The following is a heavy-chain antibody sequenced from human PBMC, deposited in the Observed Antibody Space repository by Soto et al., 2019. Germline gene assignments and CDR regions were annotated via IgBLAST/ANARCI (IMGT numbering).Heavy chain of an antibody. CDR3: ARVGGGTSFGMDV. D-gene: IGHD1-1*01. J-gene: IGHJ6*02. CDR1: GFTFSSYS. Sequence: EVQLVESGGGLVKPGGSLRLSCAASGFTFSSYSMNWVRQAPGKGLVWVSSISSSSSYIYYADSVKGRFTISRDNAKNSLYLQMNSLRAEDTAVYYCARVGGGTSFGMDVWGQGTTVTVSS. CDR2: ISSSSSYI. V-gene: IGHV3-21*01.